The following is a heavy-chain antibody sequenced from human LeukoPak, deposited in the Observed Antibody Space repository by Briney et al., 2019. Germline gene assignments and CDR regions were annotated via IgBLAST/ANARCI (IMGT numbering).Heavy chain of an antibody. Sequence: SETLSLTCAVSGGSISSGGYSWSWIRQPPGKGLEWIGYIYHSGSTYYNPSLKSRVTISVDRSKNQFSLKLSSVTAADTAVYYCARAVDTAMAVHWYFDLWGRGTLVTVSS. CDR2: IYHSGST. V-gene: IGHV4-30-2*01. J-gene: IGHJ2*01. D-gene: IGHD5-18*01. CDR1: GGSISSGGYS. CDR3: ARAVDTAMAVHWYFDL.